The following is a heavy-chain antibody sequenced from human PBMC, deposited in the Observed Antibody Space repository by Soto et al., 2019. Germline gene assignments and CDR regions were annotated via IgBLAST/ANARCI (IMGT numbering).Heavy chain of an antibody. V-gene: IGHV3-30*18. CDR2: ISYDGSNK. CDR1: GFTFSSYG. D-gene: IGHD6-19*01. Sequence: QVQLVESGGGVVQPGRSLRLSCAASGFTFSSYGMHWVRQAPGKGLEWVAVISYDGSNKYYADSVKGRFTISRDNSKNTLYRQMNSLRAEDTAVYYCAKATFSGWYGDYFDYWGQGTLVTVSS. CDR3: AKATFSGWYGDYFDY. J-gene: IGHJ4*02.